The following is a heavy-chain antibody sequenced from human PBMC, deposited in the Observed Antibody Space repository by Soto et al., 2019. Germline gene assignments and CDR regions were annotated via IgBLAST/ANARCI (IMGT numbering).Heavy chain of an antibody. J-gene: IGHJ4*02. CDR2: IYHIEGN. CDR1: GDSISSSFW. Sequence: QVLLQESGPGLVKPSGTLSLTCAVSGDSISSSFWWSWVRQSPGKGLEWIGEIYHIEGNNYNPSHKTRVTISIDKPKNRSSLRLTSVTAADTAVYYCARYDFGIFDYWGQGTLVTVSS. V-gene: IGHV4-4*02. CDR3: ARYDFGIFDY. D-gene: IGHD4-17*01.